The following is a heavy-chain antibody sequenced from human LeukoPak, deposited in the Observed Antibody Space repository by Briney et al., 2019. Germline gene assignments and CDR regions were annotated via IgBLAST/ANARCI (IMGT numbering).Heavy chain of an antibody. J-gene: IGHJ4*02. V-gene: IGHV1-18*01. CDR2: ISPYNGNT. D-gene: IGHD6-13*01. CDR3: ARVPQTYGSSWYYFDY. CDR1: GYTFTSYG. Sequence: ASVKVSCKTSGYTFTSYGISWVRQAPGQGLEWMGWISPYNGNTNYAQKLQGRVTMTTDTSTSTAHMELRSLRSDDTAVYYCARVPQTYGSSWYYFDYWGQGTLVTVSS.